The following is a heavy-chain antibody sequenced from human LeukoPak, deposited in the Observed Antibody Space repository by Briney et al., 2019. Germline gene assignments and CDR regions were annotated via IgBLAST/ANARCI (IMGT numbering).Heavy chain of an antibody. Sequence: GGSLRLSCAASGFTFSSYTMNWVRQAPGKGLEWVSSISSSSSYIYYADSVKGRFTISKDNAKNSLYLQMNSLRAEDTAVYYCARSLGRRYNWFDPWGQGTLVTVSS. J-gene: IGHJ5*02. V-gene: IGHV3-21*01. CDR3: ARSLGRRYNWFDP. CDR2: ISSSSSYI. CDR1: GFTFSSYT.